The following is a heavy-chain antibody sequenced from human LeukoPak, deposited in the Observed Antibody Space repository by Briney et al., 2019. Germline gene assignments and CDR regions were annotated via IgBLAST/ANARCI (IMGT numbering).Heavy chain of an antibody. J-gene: IGHJ4*02. Sequence: KSSETLSLTCTVSGASISISSYYWGWIRQPPGRGPEWIATIHHSGSTYHNPSLKSRVTMSVDTSKNQFSLKLSSLTAADTAVYYCARHPSGSSFDYWGQGTLVTVSS. CDR1: GASISISSYY. D-gene: IGHD3-22*01. V-gene: IGHV4-39*01. CDR2: IHHSGST. CDR3: ARHPSGSSFDY.